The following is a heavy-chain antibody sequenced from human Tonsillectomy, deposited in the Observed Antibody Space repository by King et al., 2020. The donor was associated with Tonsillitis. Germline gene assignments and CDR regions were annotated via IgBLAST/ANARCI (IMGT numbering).Heavy chain of an antibody. CDR1: GFTFSSYW. Sequence: VQLVESGGGLVQPGGSLRLSCAASGFTFSSYWMHWVRQAPGKGLVWVSRINSDGSSTSYADSVKGRFTISRDNAKNTLYLQMNSLRAEDTAVYYCAREEVFRYFDWFDPWGQGTLVTVSS. V-gene: IGHV3-74*01. J-gene: IGHJ5*02. CDR2: INSDGSST. CDR3: AREEVFRYFDWFDP. D-gene: IGHD3-9*01.